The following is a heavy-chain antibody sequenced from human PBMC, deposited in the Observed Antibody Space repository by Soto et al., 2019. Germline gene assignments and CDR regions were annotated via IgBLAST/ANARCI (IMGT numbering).Heavy chain of an antibody. V-gene: IGHV4-30-2*01. D-gene: IGHD3-22*01. CDR1: GGSISSGGYS. CDR2: MYHSGST. Sequence: SETLSLTCAVSGGSISSGGYSWSWIRQPPGKGLEWIGYMYHSGSTYYNPSLKSRVTISIDRSKNQFSLKLSSVTAADTAVYYCARFGIYDSSGYHPPVGYFDDWGQGTLVTVSS. J-gene: IGHJ4*02. CDR3: ARFGIYDSSGYHPPVGYFDD.